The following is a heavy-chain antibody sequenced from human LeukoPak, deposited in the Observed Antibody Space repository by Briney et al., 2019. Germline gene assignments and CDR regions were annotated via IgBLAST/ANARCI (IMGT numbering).Heavy chain of an antibody. CDR2: ISASGGGT. V-gene: IGHV3-23*01. CDR1: GFTFSSHA. Sequence: GGSLRLSCAATGFTFSSHAMSWVRQAPGKGLEWVSAISASGGGTYYADSVKGRFSISRDNSKNTLYLQMNSLRAEDTAVYYCAKAYSGYDRFDYWGRGTLVTVSS. D-gene: IGHD5-12*01. CDR3: AKAYSGYDRFDY. J-gene: IGHJ4*02.